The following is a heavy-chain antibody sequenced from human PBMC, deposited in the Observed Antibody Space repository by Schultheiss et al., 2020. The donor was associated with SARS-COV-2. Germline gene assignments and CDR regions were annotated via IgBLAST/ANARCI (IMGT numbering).Heavy chain of an antibody. V-gene: IGHV2-5*02. J-gene: IGHJ3*01. D-gene: IGHD3-16*01. CDR1: GFSISDSGVG. CDR2: IYWDDDK. Sequence: SGPTLVKPTQTLTLTCSFSGFSISDSGVGVGWIRQPPGKALEWLALIYWDDDKRYSPSLKSRVTITKDTSKNQVVVTMTNMDPVDTATYYCARIRITDDAFDVWGQETMGTVSS. CDR3: ARIRITDDAFDV.